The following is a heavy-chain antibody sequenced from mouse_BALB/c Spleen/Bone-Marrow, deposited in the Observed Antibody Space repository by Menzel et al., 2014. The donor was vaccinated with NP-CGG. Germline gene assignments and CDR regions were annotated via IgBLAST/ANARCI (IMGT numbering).Heavy chain of an antibody. D-gene: IGHD2-14*01. CDR1: GYTFTSYW. CDR3: ARAKRYGEMDY. Sequence: VKVVESGAELARPGASVKLSCKASGYTFTSYWMQWVKQRPGQGLQWIGAFYPGDGDTRHTQRFKDKATLTADKSSSTAYMQLSSLASEDSAVYYCARAKRYGEMDYWGQGTSVTVSS. CDR2: FYPGDGDT. J-gene: IGHJ4*01. V-gene: IGHV1-87*01.